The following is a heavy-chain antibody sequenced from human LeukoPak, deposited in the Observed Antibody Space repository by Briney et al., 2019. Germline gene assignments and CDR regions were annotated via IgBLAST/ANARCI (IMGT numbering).Heavy chain of an antibody. CDR3: AKDKVAVAGYFDR. Sequence: PGRSLRLSCAAFGFTFSSFAIHWVRQAPGKGLEWVAVIWYDGTYKYYADSVKGRFTISRDNSRDTAYLQMYNLRVEDTAVYYCAKDKVAVAGYFDRWGQGTLVTVSS. J-gene: IGHJ4*02. CDR2: IWYDGTYK. CDR1: GFTFSSFA. V-gene: IGHV3-33*06. D-gene: IGHD6-19*01.